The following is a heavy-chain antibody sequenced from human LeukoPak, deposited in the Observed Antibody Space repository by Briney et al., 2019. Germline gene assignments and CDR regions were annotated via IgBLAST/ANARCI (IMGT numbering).Heavy chain of an antibody. Sequence: GESLKISCKGSGYSFTTYWIGWVRQMPGRGREWMGIFYPYDSDTKYSPSFQGQVTISADKSTSTAFLHWSSLKASDSAMYSCARIPGIFGVTENWFDPWGQGTLVTVSS. J-gene: IGHJ5*02. CDR1: GYSFTTYW. CDR2: FYPYDSDT. CDR3: ARIPGIFGVTENWFDP. V-gene: IGHV5-51*01. D-gene: IGHD3-3*01.